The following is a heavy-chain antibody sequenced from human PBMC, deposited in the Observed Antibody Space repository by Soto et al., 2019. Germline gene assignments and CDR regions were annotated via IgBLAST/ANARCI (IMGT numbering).Heavy chain of an antibody. V-gene: IGHV4-59*01. D-gene: IGHD5-12*01. CDR1: GDSISAYS. CDR2: IHYNGNT. CDR3: AREGNLGRWLQPLDF. Sequence: QVQLQVSAPGLVKPSETLSLTCTVSGDSISAYSWSWVRQPPGKGLEWIGNIHYNGNTKYNPSLKSRVSMSVYTSKNQFSLRLISVTAADTAKYFCAREGNLGRWLQPLDFWGQGTLVTFSS. J-gene: IGHJ4*02.